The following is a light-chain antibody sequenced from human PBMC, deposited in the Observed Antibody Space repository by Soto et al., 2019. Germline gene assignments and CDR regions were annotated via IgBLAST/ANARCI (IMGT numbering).Light chain of an antibody. CDR1: RGISSY. CDR3: QQSYSTPWT. V-gene: IGKV1-39*01. Sequence: IQLTQSPSSLSASVGDRVTITCQASRGISSYLAWYQQKPGKPPKLLVYSASTLQSGVPSRFSGSGSGTDFTLTISSLQPEDFATYYCQQSYSTPWTFGQGTKVDIK. CDR2: SAS. J-gene: IGKJ1*01.